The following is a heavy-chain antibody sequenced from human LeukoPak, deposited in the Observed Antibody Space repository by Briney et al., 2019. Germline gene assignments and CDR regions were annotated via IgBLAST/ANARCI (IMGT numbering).Heavy chain of an antibody. D-gene: IGHD1-26*01. CDR3: ARCGTPNNYYGYGVDV. CDR1: GGPISSSDYY. J-gene: IGHJ6*02. V-gene: IGHV3-11*03. Sequence: LSLTCTVSGGPISSSDYYWGWIRQAPGKGLEWISYISVSGSYTNYADSVKGRFTISRDNAKNSLYLQMISLRAEDTAVYYCARCGTPNNYYGYGVDVWGQGTTVIVSS. CDR2: ISVSGSYT.